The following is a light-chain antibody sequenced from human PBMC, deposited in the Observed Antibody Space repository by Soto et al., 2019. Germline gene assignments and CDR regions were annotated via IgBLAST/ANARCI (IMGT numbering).Light chain of an antibody. CDR1: QSVSSNY. Sequence: ALTQSPGTLSSSPGERATLSCRASQSVSSNYLAWYQQKPGQAPRLLIYGASDRATGIPDRFSDSGSGTDFTLTISRLEPQDFEIYYCQQYGDSPLTLGGGTKVDIK. V-gene: IGKV3-20*01. CDR2: GAS. CDR3: QQYGDSPLT. J-gene: IGKJ4*01.